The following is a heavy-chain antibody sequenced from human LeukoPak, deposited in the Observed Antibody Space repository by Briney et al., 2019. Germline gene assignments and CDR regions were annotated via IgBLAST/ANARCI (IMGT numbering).Heavy chain of an antibody. CDR3: ARRGRNSSGWQDYL. D-gene: IGHD6-25*01. J-gene: IGHJ4*02. Sequence: SETLSLTCTVSGGSISIYYWSWIRQPPGKGLEWIANIYHTGSTNYNPSLSSRVTISIDTAKNQFSLKLTSVTAADTAVYYCARRGRNSSGWQDYLWGQGTLVTVSS. CDR1: GGSISIYY. V-gene: IGHV4-59*01. CDR2: IYHTGST.